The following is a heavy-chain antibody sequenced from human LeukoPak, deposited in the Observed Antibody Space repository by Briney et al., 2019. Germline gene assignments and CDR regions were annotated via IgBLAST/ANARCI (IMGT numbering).Heavy chain of an antibody. CDR2: TRNKANSYTT. Sequence: PGGSLRLSCAASGFTFSDHYMDWVRQAPGKGLEWVGRTRNKANSYTTEYAASVKGRFTISRDDSKNSLYLQMNSLKTEDTAVYHCASLIYGDYSYWGQGTLVTVSS. V-gene: IGHV3-72*01. CDR1: GFTFSDHY. J-gene: IGHJ4*02. D-gene: IGHD4-17*01. CDR3: ASLIYGDYSY.